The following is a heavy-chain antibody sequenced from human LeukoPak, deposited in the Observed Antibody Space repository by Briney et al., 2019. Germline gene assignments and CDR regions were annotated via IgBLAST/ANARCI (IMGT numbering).Heavy chain of an antibody. Sequence: SETLSLTCTVSGYSISSGYFWGWVRQPPGKGLEWIGNIYHSGSTYYNPSLKSRVTISVDTSKNQFSLKLSSVTAADTAVYYCARTLYSSGWCPFDYWGQGALVTVSS. J-gene: IGHJ4*02. CDR2: IYHSGST. CDR1: GYSISSGYF. D-gene: IGHD6-19*01. V-gene: IGHV4-38-2*02. CDR3: ARTLYSSGWCPFDY.